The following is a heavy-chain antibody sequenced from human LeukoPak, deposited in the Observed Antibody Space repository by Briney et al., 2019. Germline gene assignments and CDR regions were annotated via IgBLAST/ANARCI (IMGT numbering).Heavy chain of an antibody. V-gene: IGHV3-30*02. D-gene: IGHD6-19*01. CDR2: IRYDGSNK. Sequence: GGSLRLSCAASGFTFSSYGMHWVRQAPGKGLEWVAFIRYDGSNKYYADSVKGRFTISRDNSKTPLYLQMNSLRAEDTAVYYCASLRPRGMYSSGWPADYWGQGTLVTVSS. J-gene: IGHJ4*02. CDR1: GFTFSSYG. CDR3: ASLRPRGMYSSGWPADY.